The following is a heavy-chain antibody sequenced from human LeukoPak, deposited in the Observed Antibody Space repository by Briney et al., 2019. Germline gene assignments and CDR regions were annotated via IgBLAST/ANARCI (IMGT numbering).Heavy chain of an antibody. CDR1: GDSINNYY. D-gene: IGHD3-10*01. CDR3: ARQLYVSGSYYAPMDV. CDR2: VHHSGST. V-gene: IGHV4-59*08. Sequence: SETLSLTCTVSGDSINNYYWSWIRQPPGKGLEWIASVHHSGSTYYNPSLKSRLTISVDTSKNHFSLKMSSVTAADTAVYFCARQLYVSGSYYAPMDVWGKGTTVTISS. J-gene: IGHJ6*03.